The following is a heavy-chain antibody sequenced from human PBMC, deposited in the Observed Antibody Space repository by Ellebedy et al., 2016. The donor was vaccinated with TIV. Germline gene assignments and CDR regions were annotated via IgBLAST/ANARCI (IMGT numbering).Heavy chain of an antibody. Sequence: MPSETLSLTCSVSDGSIRNGDYYWSWIRQPPGKGLEWIGYIYYTGSTNYNPSLKSRVTISVDTSKSQFSLKLSSVTAADTAVYYCASTVTGILPFDHWGQGTLVTVSS. J-gene: IGHJ4*02. CDR3: ASTVTGILPFDH. V-gene: IGHV4-30-4*01. CDR1: DGSIRNGDYY. CDR2: IYYTGST. D-gene: IGHD1-20*01.